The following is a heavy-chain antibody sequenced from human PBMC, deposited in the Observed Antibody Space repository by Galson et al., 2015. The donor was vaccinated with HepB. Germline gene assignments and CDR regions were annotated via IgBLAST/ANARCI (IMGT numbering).Heavy chain of an antibody. V-gene: IGHV3-30*04. CDR2: ISYDGSNK. Sequence: SLRLSCAASGFTFSSYAMHWVRQAPGKGLEWVAVISYDGSNKYYADSVKGRFTISRDNSKNTLYLQMNSLRAEDTAVYYCAKPHDYGDYIDYWGQGTLVTVSS. D-gene: IGHD4-17*01. CDR3: AKPHDYGDYIDY. CDR1: GFTFSSYA. J-gene: IGHJ4*02.